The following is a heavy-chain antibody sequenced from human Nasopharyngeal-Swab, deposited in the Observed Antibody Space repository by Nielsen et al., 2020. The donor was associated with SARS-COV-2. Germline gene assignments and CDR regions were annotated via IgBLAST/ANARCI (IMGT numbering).Heavy chain of an antibody. Sequence: GSLRLSCSLNGVSFSGYHWGWIRQSPGKGLEWIGDITRSGNTTYNPALKSRVIMSVATSKDEFSLKLTSVTAADTAIYFCAGVNNGGGIVPASYSFFMDVWGKGTSVAVSS. D-gene: IGHD2-2*01. CDR1: GVSFSGYH. CDR3: AGVNNGGGIVPASYSFFMDV. CDR2: ITRSGNT. V-gene: IGHV4-34*01. J-gene: IGHJ6*03.